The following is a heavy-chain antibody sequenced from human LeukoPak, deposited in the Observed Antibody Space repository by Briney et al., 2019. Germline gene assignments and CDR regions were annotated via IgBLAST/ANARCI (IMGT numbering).Heavy chain of an antibody. CDR1: GFTFSSYW. J-gene: IGHJ3*02. V-gene: IGHV3-74*01. Sequence: QTGGSLRLSCAASGFTFSSYWMHWVRQAPGKGLVWVSRINSDGSSTSYADSAKGRFTISRDNSKNTLYLQMNSLRAEDTAVYYCARGPPTNYYDSSGPSRGAFDIWGQGTMVTVSS. CDR3: ARGPPTNYYDSSGPSRGAFDI. D-gene: IGHD3-22*01. CDR2: INSDGSST.